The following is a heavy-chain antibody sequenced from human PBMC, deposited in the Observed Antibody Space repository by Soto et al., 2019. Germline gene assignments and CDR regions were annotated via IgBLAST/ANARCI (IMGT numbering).Heavy chain of an antibody. CDR3: ARYLTANEAFDI. D-gene: IGHD7-27*01. V-gene: IGHV4-59*01. Sequence: NPSETLSLTCTVAGGSISSYYWTWIRQPPGKGLEWIGYLYYIGSTKYNPSLKNRVTISVDTSKNQFSLKLSSVTAADSAIYYCARYLTANEAFDIWGQGTMVTVSS. J-gene: IGHJ3*02. CDR2: LYYIGST. CDR1: GGSISSYY.